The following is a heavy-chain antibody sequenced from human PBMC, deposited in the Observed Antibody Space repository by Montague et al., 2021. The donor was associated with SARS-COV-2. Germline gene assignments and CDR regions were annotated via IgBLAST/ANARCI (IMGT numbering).Heavy chain of an antibody. D-gene: IGHD1-26*01. CDR3: ARESGSFHDGGYFDY. J-gene: IGHJ4*02. V-gene: IGHV3-30*04. CDR1: GFYFSYA. CDR2: ISNDGSSK. Sequence: SLRLSCAASGFYFSYAMHWVRQAPGKGLEWVALISNDGSSKHYADSVKGRFTISRDNSKSTLYLQMNSLRTEDTAAYYCARESGSFHDGGYFDYWGQGSLVTVSS.